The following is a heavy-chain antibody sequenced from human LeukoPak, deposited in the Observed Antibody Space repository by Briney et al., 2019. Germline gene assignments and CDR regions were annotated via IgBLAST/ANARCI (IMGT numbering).Heavy chain of an antibody. V-gene: IGHV1-69*13. Sequence: SVKVSCKASGYTFTSYGISWVRQAPGQGLEWMGGIIPIFGTANYAQKFQGRVTITADESTSTAYMELSSLRSEDTAVYYCARGPFVVARQGDYYYGMDVWGQGTTVTVSS. CDR2: IIPIFGTA. CDR1: GYTFTSYG. J-gene: IGHJ6*02. D-gene: IGHD2-2*01. CDR3: ARGPFVVARQGDYYYGMDV.